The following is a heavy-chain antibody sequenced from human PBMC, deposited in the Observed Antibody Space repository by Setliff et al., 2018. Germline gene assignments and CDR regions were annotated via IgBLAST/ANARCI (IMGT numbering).Heavy chain of an antibody. D-gene: IGHD2-8*01. CDR1: GYAFNNYG. J-gene: IGHJ4*02. Sequence: KVSCKASGYAFNNYGIAWVRQAPGQGLEWMGWINAYNGNTFYAPKLQDRVTMTTDTSTATAYLELRSLRSDDTALYFCSRLVRYCTTTTCQTLSGGEHWGQGTLVTVSS. V-gene: IGHV1-18*01. CDR2: INAYNGNT. CDR3: SRLVRYCTTTTCQTLSGGEH.